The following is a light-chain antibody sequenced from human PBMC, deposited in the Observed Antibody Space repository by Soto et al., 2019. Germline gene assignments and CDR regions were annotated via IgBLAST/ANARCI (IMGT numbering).Light chain of an antibody. CDR1: PSVSSY. V-gene: IGKV3-11*01. CDR2: DAS. CDR3: QPRSNWPPYT. Sequence: EIVLTQSPATLSLSPGERATLSCRASPSVSSYLAWYQQKPGQAPMLLIYDASNMSTGIPARFSGSGSGTDFTLTISSLEPEDFAVYYCQPRSNWPPYTFGQGTKLEIK. J-gene: IGKJ2*01.